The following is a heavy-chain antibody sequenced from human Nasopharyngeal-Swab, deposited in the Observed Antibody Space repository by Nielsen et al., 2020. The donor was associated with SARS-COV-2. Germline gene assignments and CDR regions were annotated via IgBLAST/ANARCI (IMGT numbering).Heavy chain of an antibody. J-gene: IGHJ4*02. CDR2: INPNSGGT. CDR3: ASLKPGYSSGIKSDY. Sequence: WVRQAPGQGLEWMGRINPNSGGTNYAQKFQGRVTMTRDTSISTAYMELSRLRSDDTAVYYCASLKPGYSSGIKSDYWGQGTLVTVSS. D-gene: IGHD6-19*01. V-gene: IGHV1-2*06.